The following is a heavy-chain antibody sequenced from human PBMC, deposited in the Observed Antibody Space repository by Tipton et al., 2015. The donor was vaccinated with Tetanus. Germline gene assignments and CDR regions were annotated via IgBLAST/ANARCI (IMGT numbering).Heavy chain of an antibody. V-gene: IGHV4-34*01. J-gene: IGHJ3*02. Sequence: TLSLTCTVYGRSSSGYYWNWIRQPPGKGLEWIGESNHSGSTNYSPSLKSRVTISVDTSKNLFSLKLSSVTAADTAVYYCARGRRIQLWNDAFDIWGQGTMVTVSS. CDR3: ARGRRIQLWNDAFDI. D-gene: IGHD5-18*01. CDR2: SNHSGST. CDR1: GRSSSGYY.